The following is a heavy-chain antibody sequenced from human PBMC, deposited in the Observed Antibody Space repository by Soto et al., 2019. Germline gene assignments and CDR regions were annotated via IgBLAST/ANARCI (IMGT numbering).Heavy chain of an antibody. CDR2: IIPILGIA. CDR1: GGTFSSYP. Sequence: QVQLVQSGAEVKKPGSSVKVSCKASGGTFSSYPISWVRQAPGQGLEWMGRIIPILGIANYAQKFQGRVTITADKSTSTAYMELSSLRSEDTAVYYCARSVAAAGTTYYNYGTDVWGQGTTVTVSS. CDR3: ARSVAAAGTTYYNYGTDV. J-gene: IGHJ6*02. V-gene: IGHV1-69*02. D-gene: IGHD6-13*01.